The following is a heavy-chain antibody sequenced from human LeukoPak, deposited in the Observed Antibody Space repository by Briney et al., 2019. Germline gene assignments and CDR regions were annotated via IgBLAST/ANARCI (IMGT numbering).Heavy chain of an antibody. CDR2: IIPIFGTA. Sequence: GASVKVSCKASGGTFSSYAISWVRQAPGQGLEWMGGIIPIFGTANYAQKFQGRVTITADKSTSTAYMELSSLRSEDTAVYYCAGYYYGSGSYYPYYFDYWGQGTLVTVSS. V-gene: IGHV1-69*06. CDR3: AGYYYGSGSYYPYYFDY. D-gene: IGHD3-10*01. J-gene: IGHJ4*02. CDR1: GGTFSSYA.